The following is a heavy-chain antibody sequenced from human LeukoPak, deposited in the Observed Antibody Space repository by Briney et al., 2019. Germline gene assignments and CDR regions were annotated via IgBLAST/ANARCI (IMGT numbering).Heavy chain of an antibody. V-gene: IGHV1-46*01. CDR1: GHTSTGYY. J-gene: IGHJ3*02. D-gene: IGHD2-15*01. CDR3: ARDLVLGGVDAFDI. Sequence: ASVKVSCKASGHTSTGYYVYWVRQAPGQGLEWMGIINPSGGSTMYAQKFQGRVTMTRDTSTSTVYMELSSLRSEDTAVYYCARDLVLGGVDAFDIWGQGTMVTVSS. CDR2: INPSGGST.